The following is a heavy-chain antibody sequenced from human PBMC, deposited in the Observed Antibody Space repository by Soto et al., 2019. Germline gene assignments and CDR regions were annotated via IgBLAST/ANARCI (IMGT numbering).Heavy chain of an antibody. CDR2: LTGSSSNS. CDR3: ANGRATYGLLTHDS. D-gene: IGHD1-26*01. Sequence: EVQLLESGGGLVQPGGSLRLSCAASGFSFINYAMSWFRQAPGKGLAWISTLTGSSSNSYYADSVKGRFAIARDNSRNTLYLQMNSLTAEDTSVYYCANGRATYGLLTHDSCGQGTLVTVSS. V-gene: IGHV3-23*01. CDR1: GFSFINYA. J-gene: IGHJ4*02.